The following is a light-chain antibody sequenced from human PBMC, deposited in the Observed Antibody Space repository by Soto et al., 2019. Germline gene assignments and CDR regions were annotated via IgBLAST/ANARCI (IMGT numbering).Light chain of an antibody. CDR2: AAS. CDR1: QDIRNE. CDR3: QQYNSYSWT. J-gene: IGKJ1*01. Sequence: IRMTQSPSSLSAYVGDRVTITCRASQDIRNELGWYQQKPGKAPRLLIYAASTLQSGVPSRFSGSGSGADFTLAISSLQPEDSATYYCQQYNSYSWTSGQRSKADI. V-gene: IGKV1-6*02.